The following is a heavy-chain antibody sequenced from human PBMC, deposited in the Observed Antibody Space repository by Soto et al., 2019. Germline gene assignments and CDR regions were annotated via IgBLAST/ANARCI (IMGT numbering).Heavy chain of an antibody. D-gene: IGHD2-2*01. CDR3: ARDPEYQLLFSPSYYYYMDV. CDR1: GFTFSSYW. J-gene: IGHJ6*03. V-gene: IGHV3-7*01. CDR2: IKQDGSEK. Sequence: PGGSLRLSCAASGFTFSSYWMSWVRQAPGKGLEWVANIKQDGSEKYYVDSVKGRFTISRDNAKNSLYLQMNSLRAEDTAVYYCARDPEYQLLFSPSYYYYMDVWGKGTTVTVSS.